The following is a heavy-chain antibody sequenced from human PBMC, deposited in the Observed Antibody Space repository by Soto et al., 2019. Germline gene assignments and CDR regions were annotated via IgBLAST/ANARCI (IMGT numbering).Heavy chain of an antibody. CDR1: GLTVATNS. V-gene: IGHV3-53*01. J-gene: IGHJ4*02. CDR2: IYSGGNS. CDR3: ATSLSPVAGRPLHN. D-gene: IGHD6-19*01. Sequence: GGSMRLSCEASGLTVATNSFIWVRQAPGKGLEWVSVIYSGGNSYYADSARGRFSVSRDSSKNTLYLQISSLRAGDTAMYYCATSLSPVAGRPLHNWGQGTLVTVSS.